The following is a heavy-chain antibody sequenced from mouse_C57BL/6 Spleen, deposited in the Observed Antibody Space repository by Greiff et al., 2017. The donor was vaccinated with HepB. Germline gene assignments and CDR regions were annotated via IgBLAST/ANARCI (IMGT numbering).Heavy chain of an antibody. V-gene: IGHV5-9*01. CDR3: ARGGLRQVVRDYFDY. D-gene: IGHD1-2*01. J-gene: IGHJ2*01. CDR2: ISGGGGNT. Sequence: EVHLVESGGGLVKPGGSLKLSCAASGFTFSSYTMSWVRQTPEKRLEWVATISGGGGNTYYPDSVKGRFTISRDNAKNTLYLQMSSLRSEDTALYYCARGGLRQVVRDYFDYWGQGTTLTVSS. CDR1: GFTFSSYT.